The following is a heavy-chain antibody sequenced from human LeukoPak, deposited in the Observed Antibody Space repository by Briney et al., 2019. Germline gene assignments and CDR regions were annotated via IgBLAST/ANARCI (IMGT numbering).Heavy chain of an antibody. CDR2: IYYSGST. Sequence: SETLSLTCTVSGGSISSSSYYWGWIRQPPGKGLEWIGSIYYSGSTYYNPSLKSRVTISVDTSKNQFSLKLSSVTATDTAVYYCARRAVATFDIWGQGTLVTVSS. J-gene: IGHJ4*02. CDR3: ARRAVATFDI. D-gene: IGHD5-12*01. CDR1: GGSISSSSYY. V-gene: IGHV4-39*01.